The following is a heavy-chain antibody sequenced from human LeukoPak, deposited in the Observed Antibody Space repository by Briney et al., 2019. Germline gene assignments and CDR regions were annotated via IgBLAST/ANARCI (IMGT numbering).Heavy chain of an antibody. Sequence: VASVKVSCKASGHTFTSYYMHWVRQAPGQGLEWMGIINPSGGSTSYAQKFQGRVTMTRDTSTSTVYMELSSLRSEDTAVYYCARDHPLTYYYDSSGFTTPAVWGQGTLVTVSS. CDR2: INPSGGST. CDR3: ARDHPLTYYYDSSGFTTPAV. D-gene: IGHD3-22*01. CDR1: GHTFTSYY. J-gene: IGHJ1*01. V-gene: IGHV1-46*01.